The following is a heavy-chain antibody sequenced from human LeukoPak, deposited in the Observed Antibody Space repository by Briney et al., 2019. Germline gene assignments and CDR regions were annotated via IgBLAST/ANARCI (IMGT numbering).Heavy chain of an antibody. J-gene: IGHJ4*02. D-gene: IGHD1-1*01. CDR3: ARLAREH. Sequence: GGSLRLSCAASGFIVRNTYMTWVRQPTVKGLEWVSVIHNDGSTYFADSVKGRFTVSSDNSKHMVFFRLNSLRVEATAVYFCARLAREHWGPGTLVSVSS. V-gene: IGHV3-53*01. CDR2: IHNDGST. CDR1: GFIVRNTY.